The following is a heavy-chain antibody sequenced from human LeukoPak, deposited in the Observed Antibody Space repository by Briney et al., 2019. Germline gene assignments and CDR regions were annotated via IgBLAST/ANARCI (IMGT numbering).Heavy chain of an antibody. D-gene: IGHD6-19*01. CDR3: ARDQGSGWYLFDY. V-gene: IGHV1-2*02. CDR1: GYTFTGYY. Sequence: GASVKVSCKASGYTFTGYYMHWVRQAPGQGLEWMGWINPNSGGTNYAQKFQGRVTMTRDTSISTAYMELSRLRSDDTAVYYCARDQGSGWYLFDYWGQGTLVTVSS. CDR2: INPNSGGT. J-gene: IGHJ4*02.